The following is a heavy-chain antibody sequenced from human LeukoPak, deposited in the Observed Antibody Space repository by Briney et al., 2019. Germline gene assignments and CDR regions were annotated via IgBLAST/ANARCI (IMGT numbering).Heavy chain of an antibody. Sequence: GGSLRLSCAASGFTFSSYGMHWVRQAPGKGLEWVAVISYDGSNKYYADSVKGRFTISRDNSKNTLYLQMNSLRAEDTAVYYCAKSRHPYSSGWYFDYWGQGTLVTVSS. CDR1: GFTFSSYG. D-gene: IGHD6-19*01. J-gene: IGHJ4*02. CDR3: AKSRHPYSSGWYFDY. V-gene: IGHV3-30*18. CDR2: ISYDGSNK.